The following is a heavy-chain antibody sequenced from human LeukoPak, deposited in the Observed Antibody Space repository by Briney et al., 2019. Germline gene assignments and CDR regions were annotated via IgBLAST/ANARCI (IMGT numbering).Heavy chain of an antibody. Sequence: GGSLRLSCAASGFTFDDYGMSWVRHAPGKGLEWVSGINWNGGSTGYADSVKGRFTISRDNAKNSLYLQMNSLRAEDTALYYCARFARDLTGYYQKTFYYYYYMDVWGKGTTVTVSS. CDR3: ARFARDLTGYYQKTFYYYYYMDV. J-gene: IGHJ6*03. CDR1: GFTFDDYG. D-gene: IGHD3-9*01. CDR2: INWNGGST. V-gene: IGHV3-20*04.